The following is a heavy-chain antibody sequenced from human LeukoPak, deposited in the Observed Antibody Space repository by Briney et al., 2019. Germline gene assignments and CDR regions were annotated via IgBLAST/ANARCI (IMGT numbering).Heavy chain of an antibody. CDR1: GFTFSSYA. V-gene: IGHV3-33*01. CDR2: VWHDGSNI. Sequence: GRSLRLSCTAPGFTFSSYAIHWIRQAPGKGLEWVALVWHDGSNIYYADSVKGRFTISRDNSNNTVYLQMNSLRAEDTAVYYCARELFGSGSCPDYWGQGTLVTVSS. CDR3: ARELFGSGSCPDY. D-gene: IGHD3-10*01. J-gene: IGHJ4*02.